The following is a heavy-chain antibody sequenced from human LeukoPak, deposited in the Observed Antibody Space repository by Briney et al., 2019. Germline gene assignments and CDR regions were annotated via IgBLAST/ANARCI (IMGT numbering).Heavy chain of an antibody. D-gene: IGHD4-17*01. CDR3: ARENDYGDRPFDY. CDR1: GFTFSSYE. Sequence: GGSLRLSYAASGFTFSSYEMNWVRLAPGKGLEWVSYISSSGSNIYYADSVKGRFTISRDNAKNSLYLQMSNLRAEDTAVYYCARENDYGDRPFDYWGQGTLVTVSS. V-gene: IGHV3-48*03. CDR2: ISSSGSNI. J-gene: IGHJ4*02.